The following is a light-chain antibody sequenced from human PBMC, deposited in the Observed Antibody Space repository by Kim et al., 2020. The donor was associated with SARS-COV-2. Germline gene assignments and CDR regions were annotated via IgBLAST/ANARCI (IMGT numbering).Light chain of an antibody. Sequence: DIVMTQSPDSLAVSLGERATIDCKSSQSVLYSSNNKNYLAWYQQKPGQPPKLLIYWASTRESGVPDRFSGSGSGTDFTLTISSLQAEDVAVYYCQQYYSTPRTFGHGTKLEI. V-gene: IGKV4-1*01. J-gene: IGKJ2*02. CDR2: WAS. CDR1: QSVLYSSNNKNY. CDR3: QQYYSTPRT.